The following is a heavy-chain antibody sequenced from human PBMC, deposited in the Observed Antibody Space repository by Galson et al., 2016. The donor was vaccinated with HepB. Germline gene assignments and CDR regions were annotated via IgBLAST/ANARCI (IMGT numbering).Heavy chain of an antibody. D-gene: IGHD3-22*01. V-gene: IGHV3-33*01. Sequence: SLRLSCAASGFTFSSYVMHWVRQAPGKGLEWVAIIWHDGSNKYYADSVKGRFTISRDNSKNTLYLQMNSPRAEDTAVYYCARAYDKSGYYTYYFEYWGQGTLVTVSS. CDR3: ARAYDKSGYYTYYFEY. CDR2: IWHDGSNK. J-gene: IGHJ4*02. CDR1: GFTFSSYV.